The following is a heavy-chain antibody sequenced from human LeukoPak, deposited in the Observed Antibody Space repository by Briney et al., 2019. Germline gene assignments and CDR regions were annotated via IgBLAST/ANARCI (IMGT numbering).Heavy chain of an antibody. D-gene: IGHD2-2*01. CDR1: GFTFSSYG. Sequence: GGSLRLSCAASGFTFSSYGMHWVRQAPGKGLEWVAVIWYDGSNKYYADSVKGRFTISRDNSKNTLYLQMNSLRAEDTAVYYCAKDKFGDCSSTSCYGLVFDYWGQGTLVTVSS. CDR2: IWYDGSNK. V-gene: IGHV3-33*06. CDR3: AKDKFGDCSSTSCYGLVFDY. J-gene: IGHJ4*02.